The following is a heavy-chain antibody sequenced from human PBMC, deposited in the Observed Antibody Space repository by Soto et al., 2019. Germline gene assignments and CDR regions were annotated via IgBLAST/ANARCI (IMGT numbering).Heavy chain of an antibody. V-gene: IGHV3-48*01. CDR2: ISSSSSTI. CDR3: ARGGVPESSSWPYYYYYYMDV. D-gene: IGHD6-13*01. Sequence: PGGSLRLSCAASGFTFSSYSMNWVRQAPGKGLEWVSYISSSSSTIYYADSVKGRFTISRDNAKNSLYLQMNSLRAEDTAVYYCARGGVPESSSWPYYYYYYMDVWGKGTTVTVSS. CDR1: GFTFSSYS. J-gene: IGHJ6*03.